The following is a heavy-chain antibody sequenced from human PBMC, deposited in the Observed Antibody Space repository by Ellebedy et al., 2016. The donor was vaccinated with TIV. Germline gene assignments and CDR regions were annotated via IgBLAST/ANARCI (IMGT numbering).Heavy chain of an antibody. CDR2: IWYDGRNE. J-gene: IGHJ4*02. V-gene: IGHV3-33*01. CDR1: GFTFSAYG. CDR3: ASDGYHGKPGGY. D-gene: IGHD6-25*01. Sequence: GESLKISXAASGFTFSAYGMHWVRQAPGKGLEWVAVIWYDGRNEKYADSVRGRFTISRDNSRDTLYLQMNSLRVEDTAVYYCASDGYHGKPGGYWGQGSRVFVSP.